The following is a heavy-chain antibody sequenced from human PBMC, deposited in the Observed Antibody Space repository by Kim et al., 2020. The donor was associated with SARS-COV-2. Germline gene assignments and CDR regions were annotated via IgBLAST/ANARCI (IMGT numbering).Heavy chain of an antibody. D-gene: IGHD3-22*01. CDR2: INYGGDT. Sequence: SETLSLTCAVYVGSFNNHKWNWIRQTPGKGLERIGEINYGGDTSYNSSLQGRITLSIDTSKNQFSLKLTSVTAADTAVYHCERGARHLGQSSGWF. CDR3: ERGARHLGQSSGWF. J-gene: IGHJ5*01. CDR1: VGSFNNHK. V-gene: IGHV4-34*01.